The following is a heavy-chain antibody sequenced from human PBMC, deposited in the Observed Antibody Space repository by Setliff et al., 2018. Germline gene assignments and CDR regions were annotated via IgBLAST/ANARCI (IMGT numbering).Heavy chain of an antibody. Sequence: GESLKISCAASGFTLEDYTMHWIRQAPGKGLEWVSLITWDGYSYYADSMKGRFTISRDNSENSLFLQMDSLTTEDTALYHCVKDKSGARRFSGFVFDFWGQGTQVTVS. D-gene: IGHD3-22*01. J-gene: IGHJ4*02. V-gene: IGHV3-43*01. CDR1: GFTLEDYT. CDR3: VKDKSGARRFSGFVFDF. CDR2: ITWDGYS.